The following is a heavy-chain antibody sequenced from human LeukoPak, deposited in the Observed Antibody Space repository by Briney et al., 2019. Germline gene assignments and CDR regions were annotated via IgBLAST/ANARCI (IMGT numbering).Heavy chain of an antibody. CDR2: LYYSGST. Sequence: SETLSLTCTVSGGYSWGWIRQPPGKGLEWIGSLYYSGSTYYNPSLKSGVTISIDTSKNQFSLKLTSVTAADTAVYYCASSRITMVRGVSYYYGLDVWGQGTTVTVSS. J-gene: IGHJ6*02. CDR3: ASSRITMVRGVSYYYGLDV. D-gene: IGHD3-10*01. CDR1: GGYS. V-gene: IGHV4-39*07.